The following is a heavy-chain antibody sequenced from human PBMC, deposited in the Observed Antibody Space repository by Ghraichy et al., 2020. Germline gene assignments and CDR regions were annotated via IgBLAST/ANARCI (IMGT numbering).Heavy chain of an antibody. D-gene: IGHD1-20*01. J-gene: IGHJ6*02. Sequence: SVKVSCKASGGTFYSYAINWVRQAPGQGLEWMGGIIPIFDTTNYAQTFQGRVTITADESTGTVYMELISLRSEDTAVYFCASNLAKNYYYGMDVWGQGTTVTVSS. CDR2: IIPIFDTT. CDR3: ASNLAKNYYYGMDV. CDR1: GGTFYSYA. V-gene: IGHV1-69*13.